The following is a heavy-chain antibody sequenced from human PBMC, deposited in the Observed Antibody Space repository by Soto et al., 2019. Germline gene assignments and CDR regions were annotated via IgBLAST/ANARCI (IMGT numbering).Heavy chain of an antibody. J-gene: IGHJ4*02. CDR2: RSSAGSKI. Sequence: QVQLVESGGGAVQPGESLRLSCVASGFDFTYYAMHWVRQAPGKVLESVAVRSSAGSKIHHTDSVKGRFTISRDNSKNTLYLQMNSLRKEDTAVYFCAKDEGVGGTLGLFDYWGQGTLVSVSS. D-gene: IGHD1-26*01. CDR1: GFDFTYYA. CDR3: AKDEGVGGTLGLFDY. V-gene: IGHV3-30*18.